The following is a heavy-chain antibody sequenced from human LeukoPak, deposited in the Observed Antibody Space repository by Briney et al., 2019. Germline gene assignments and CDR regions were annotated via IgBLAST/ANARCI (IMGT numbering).Heavy chain of an antibody. D-gene: IGHD5-18*01. V-gene: IGHV3-7*05. J-gene: IGHJ4*02. CDR2: IKRDGSDK. CDR3: ARDGYLDY. CDR1: GFTFSDYW. Sequence: GGSLRLSCAASGFTFSDYWMAWGRQAPGGGLEWVAHIKRDGSDKNYVDPVKGRFTISRDNAKNSVYLQMNSLRVEDTATYYCARDGYLDYWGQGTLVTVSS.